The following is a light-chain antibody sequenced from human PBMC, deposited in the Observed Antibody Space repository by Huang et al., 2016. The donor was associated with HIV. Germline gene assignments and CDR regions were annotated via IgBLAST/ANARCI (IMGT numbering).Light chain of an antibody. Sequence: EIVLTQSPATLSLSPGERATLSCRASQSVSSYLAWYQQKPGQAPRHLIYAASNRATGIPARFSGIGSGTDFTLTISSLEPEDFAVYYCQQRNNWPPAGVTFGQGTRLEIK. J-gene: IGKJ5*01. CDR2: AAS. CDR3: QQRNNWPPAGVT. CDR1: QSVSSY. V-gene: IGKV3-11*01.